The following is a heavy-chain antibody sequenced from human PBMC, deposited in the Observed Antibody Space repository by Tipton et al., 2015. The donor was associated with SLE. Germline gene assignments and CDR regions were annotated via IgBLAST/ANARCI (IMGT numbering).Heavy chain of an antibody. CDR2: ISSSSS. D-gene: IGHD6-25*01. V-gene: IGHV3-21*01. CDR1: GFTFSSNS. Sequence: QLVQSGGGLVKPGGSLRLSCAASGFTFSSNSMNWVRQAPGKGLEWVSSISSSSSYYADSVKGRFTISRDNAKNSLYLQMNSLRAEDTAVYYCANLAADGSPIDYWGQGTLVTVSS. CDR3: ANLAADGSPIDY. J-gene: IGHJ4*02.